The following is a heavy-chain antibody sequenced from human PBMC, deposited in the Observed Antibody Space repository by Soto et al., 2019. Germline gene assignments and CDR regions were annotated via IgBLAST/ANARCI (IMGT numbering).Heavy chain of an antibody. D-gene: IGHD6-13*01. Sequence: EVQLVESGGGLVKPGGSLRLSCAASGFTFSSYSMNWVRQAPGKGLEWVSSISSSSSYIYYADSVKGRFTISRDNAKNSLYRQMNSLRAEDTAVYYCARGAAGGYYYMDVWGKGTTVTVSS. V-gene: IGHV3-21*01. J-gene: IGHJ6*03. CDR2: ISSSSSYI. CDR3: ARGAAGGYYYMDV. CDR1: GFTFSSYS.